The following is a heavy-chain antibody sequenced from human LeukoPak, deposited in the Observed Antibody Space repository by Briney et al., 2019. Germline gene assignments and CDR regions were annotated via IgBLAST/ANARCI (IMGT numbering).Heavy chain of an antibody. CDR1: GFTFSSSE. CDR3: ARLTVTTKDAFDI. J-gene: IGHJ3*02. Sequence: GGSLRLSCAASGFTFSSSEMNWVRQAPGKGLEWVSYIGSSDTTLHYADSVEGRFTISRDNAKNSLYLQMNSLRAEDTAIYYCARLTVTTKDAFDIWGQGTMVIVSS. D-gene: IGHD4-17*01. V-gene: IGHV3-48*03. CDR2: IGSSDTTL.